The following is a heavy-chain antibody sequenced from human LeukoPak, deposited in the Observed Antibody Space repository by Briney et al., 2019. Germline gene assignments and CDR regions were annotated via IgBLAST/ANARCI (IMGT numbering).Heavy chain of an antibody. CDR2: ISGDGGST. J-gene: IGHJ4*02. V-gene: IGHV3-43*02. CDR3: AKDISYDFWSGYTDY. D-gene: IGHD3-3*01. CDR1: GFTFDDYA. Sequence: PGGSLRLSCAASGFTFDDYAMHWVRQAPGKGLEWVSLISGDGGSTYYADSVKSRFTISRDNSKNSLYLQMNSLRTEDTALYYCAKDISYDFWSGYTDYWGQGTLVTVSS.